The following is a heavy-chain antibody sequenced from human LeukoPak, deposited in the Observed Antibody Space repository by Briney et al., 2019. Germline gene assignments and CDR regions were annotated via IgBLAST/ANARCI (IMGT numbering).Heavy chain of an antibody. Sequence: SKTLSLTCAVYGGSFSGYYWSWIRQPPGKGLEWIGEINHSGSTNYNPSLKSRVTISVDTSKNQFSLKLSSVTAADTAVYYCARGVKALFWGQGTMVTVSS. D-gene: IGHD3-16*02. CDR1: GGSFSGYY. V-gene: IGHV4-34*01. CDR2: INHSGST. J-gene: IGHJ3*01. CDR3: ARGVKALF.